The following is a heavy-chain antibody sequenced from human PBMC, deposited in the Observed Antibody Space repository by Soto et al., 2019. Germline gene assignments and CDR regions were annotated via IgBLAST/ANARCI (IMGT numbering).Heavy chain of an antibody. J-gene: IGHJ6*03. CDR1: GYTFTSYG. CDR2: ISAFNGNT. V-gene: IGHV1-18*01. CDR3: ARDLGLYYYCLDV. Sequence: QVPLVQSGAEVKKHGASVKVSCKASGYTFTSYGIRWVRQAPGKGLEWMGWISAFNGNTNYAQKLRGRVTMTTATSTSTAYMELRIRRSDDTAVYYCARDLGLYYYCLDVWGKGTTVTFAS.